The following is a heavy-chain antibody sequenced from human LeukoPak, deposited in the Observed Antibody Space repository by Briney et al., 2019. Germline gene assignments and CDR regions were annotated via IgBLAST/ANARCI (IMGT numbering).Heavy chain of an antibody. CDR2: ISSSGSTI. CDR3: QKTAYEILTGYYTFDY. V-gene: IGHV3-48*03. D-gene: IGHD3-9*01. J-gene: IGHJ4*02. CDR1: GFTFSSYE. Sequence: GGSLRISCAASGFTFSSYEMNWVRQAPGKGLYWVSYISSSGSTIYYADSVKGRFTISRDNAKNSLYLQMNSLRAEDAVFFYKQKTAYEILTGYYTFDYWGQGTLVTVSS.